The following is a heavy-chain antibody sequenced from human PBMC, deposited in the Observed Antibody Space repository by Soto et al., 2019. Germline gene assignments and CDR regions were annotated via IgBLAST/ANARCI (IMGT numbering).Heavy chain of an antibody. Sequence: EVQLVESGGGLVKPGGSLRLSCAASGFTFSSYSMNWVRQAPGKGLEWVSSIRSSSSYIYYADSVKGRFTISRDNAKNSLYLQMKSLRAENTAVDYCARRYHYYDSSGYDKWDAFDIWCQGTMVTVSS. CDR1: GFTFSSYS. D-gene: IGHD3-22*01. CDR3: ARRYHYYDSSGYDKWDAFDI. J-gene: IGHJ3*02. V-gene: IGHV3-21*01. CDR2: IRSSSSYI.